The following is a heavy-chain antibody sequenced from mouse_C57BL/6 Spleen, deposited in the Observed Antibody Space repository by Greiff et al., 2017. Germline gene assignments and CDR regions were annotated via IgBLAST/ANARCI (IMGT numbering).Heavy chain of an antibody. D-gene: IGHD1-3*01. CDR1: GYSFTGYF. J-gene: IGHJ2*01. V-gene: IGHV1-20*01. Sequence: VQLQQSGPELVKPGDSVKISCKASGYSFTGYFMNWVMQSHGKSLEWIGRINPYNGDTFYNQKFKGKATLTVDKSSSTAHMELRSLTSEDSAVYYCARREVREWYFDVWGQGTTLTVSS. CDR2: INPYNGDT. CDR3: ARREVREWYFDV.